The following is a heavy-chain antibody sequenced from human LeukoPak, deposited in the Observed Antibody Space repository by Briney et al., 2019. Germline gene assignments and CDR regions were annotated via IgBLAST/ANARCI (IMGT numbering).Heavy chain of an antibody. D-gene: IGHD2-21*02. CDR1: GGSISSYY. CDR3: ARGGYCGGDCYFYY. J-gene: IGHJ4*02. V-gene: IGHV4-4*07. Sequence: SETLSLTCTVSGGSISSYYWSWIRRPAGKGLEWIGRVYSSGSTNYNPSLKSRVTISVDTSKNQFSLKLSSVTAADTAVYYCARGGYCGGDCYFYYWGQGTLVTVSS. CDR2: VYSSGST.